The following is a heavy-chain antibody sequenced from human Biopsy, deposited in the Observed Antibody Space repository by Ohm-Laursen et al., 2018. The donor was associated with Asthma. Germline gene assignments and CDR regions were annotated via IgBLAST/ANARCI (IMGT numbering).Heavy chain of an antibody. V-gene: IGHV4-39*01. J-gene: IGHJ4*02. Sequence: TLSLTWAVSGGSISSSSYYWGWICQPPGKGLEWMGSISYTGSAYHNPSLKSRVTISVDTSKNHFSLKLSSVTAADTAVYYCARHWDWGSFFDYWGQGTPVTVSS. CDR1: GGSISSSSYY. CDR3: ARHWDWGSFFDY. CDR2: ISYTGSA. D-gene: IGHD7-27*01.